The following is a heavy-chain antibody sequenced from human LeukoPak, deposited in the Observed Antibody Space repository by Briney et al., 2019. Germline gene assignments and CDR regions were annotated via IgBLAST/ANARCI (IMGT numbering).Heavy chain of an antibody. J-gene: IGHJ6*02. V-gene: IGHV3-30-3*01. Sequence: PGGFLRLSCAASGFTFSSYAMHWVRQAPGKGLEWVAVISYDGSNKYYADSVKGRFTISRDNSKNTLYLQMNSLRAEDTAVYYCARAPGDLYGDYFDVWGQGTTVTVSS. CDR1: GFTFSSYA. D-gene: IGHD4-17*01. CDR3: ARAPGDLYGDYFDV. CDR2: ISYDGSNK.